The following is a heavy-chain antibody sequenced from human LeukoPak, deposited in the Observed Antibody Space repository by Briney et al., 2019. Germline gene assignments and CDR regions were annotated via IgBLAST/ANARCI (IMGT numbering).Heavy chain of an antibody. CDR2: IYSSGST. D-gene: IGHD2-2*01. CDR1: GGSITSHY. CDR3: ARYIVVVPAANRWFDP. V-gene: IGHV4-59*11. Sequence: PSETLSLTCTVSGGSITSHYWSWIRQSPGKGLEWIGYIYSSGSTSYNPSLNSRVTISEDTSKNQFSLKLSSVTAADTAVYYCARYIVVVPAANRWFDPWGQGTLVTVSS. J-gene: IGHJ5*02.